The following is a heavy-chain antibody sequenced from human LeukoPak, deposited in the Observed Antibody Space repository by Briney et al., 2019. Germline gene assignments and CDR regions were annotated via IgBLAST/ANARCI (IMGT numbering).Heavy chain of an antibody. V-gene: IGHV4-34*01. D-gene: IGHD3-10*01. CDR3: ARGRRGSGSYYKAYFDY. CDR2: INHSGST. CDR1: GGSFSGYY. Sequence: ETLSLTCAVYGGSFSGYYWSWIRQPPGKGLEWIGEINHSGSTNYNPSLKSRVTISVDTSKNQFSLRLSSVTAADTAVYYCARGRRGSGSYYKAYFDYWGQGTLVTVSS. J-gene: IGHJ4*02.